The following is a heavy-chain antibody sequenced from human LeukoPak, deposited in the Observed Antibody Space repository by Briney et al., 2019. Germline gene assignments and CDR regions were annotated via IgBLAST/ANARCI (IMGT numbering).Heavy chain of an antibody. V-gene: IGHV4-31*03. CDR1: GSSISSGGYY. Sequence: SQTLSLTCNVSGSSISSGGYYWSWIRQHPGKGLEWIGYIYYSGSTYYNPSLKSRVTISVDTSKNQFSLKLSSVTAADTAVYYCARVSFSGGHSSGYYGEFDYWGQGTLVTVSS. J-gene: IGHJ4*02. D-gene: IGHD3-22*01. CDR2: IYYSGST. CDR3: ARVSFSGGHSSGYYGEFDY.